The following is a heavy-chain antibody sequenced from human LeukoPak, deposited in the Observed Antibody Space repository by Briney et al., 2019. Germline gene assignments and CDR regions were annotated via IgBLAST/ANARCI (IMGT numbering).Heavy chain of an antibody. Sequence: GGSLRLSCAASGFTFSSYGMHWVRQAPGKGLEWVAVISYDGSNKYYADSVKGRFTISRDNSKNTLYLQMNSLRAEDTAVYYCAKEGLQPFFDYWGQGTLVTASS. D-gene: IGHD6-13*01. CDR3: AKEGLQPFFDY. CDR1: GFTFSSYG. CDR2: ISYDGSNK. J-gene: IGHJ4*02. V-gene: IGHV3-30*18.